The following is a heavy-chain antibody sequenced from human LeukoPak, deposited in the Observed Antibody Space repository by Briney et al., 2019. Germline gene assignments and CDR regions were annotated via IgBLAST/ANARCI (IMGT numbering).Heavy chain of an antibody. J-gene: IGHJ4*02. CDR2: IYYSGTT. D-gene: IGHD6-13*01. V-gene: IGHV4-59*08. Sequence: PSETLSLTCTVSGGSISSYYWSWIRQPPGKGLEWIGYIYYSGTTNYNPSLKSRVTILVDTSKNQFSLNLSSATAADTAVYYCARRGIAAAGYDYWGQGTLVTVSS. CDR1: GGSISSYY. CDR3: ARRGIAAAGYDY.